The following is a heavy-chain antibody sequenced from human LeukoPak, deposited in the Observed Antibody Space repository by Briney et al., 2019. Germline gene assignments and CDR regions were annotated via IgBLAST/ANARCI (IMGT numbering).Heavy chain of an antibody. CDR2: ISSDSSTI. J-gene: IGHJ4*02. D-gene: IGHD1/OR15-1a*01. CDR3: ARERTTYFDY. CDR1: GFTFSDYY. V-gene: IGHV3-11*04. Sequence: GGSLRLSCAASGFTFSDYYMSWLRQAPGKGLEWVSYISSDSSTIYYADSVKGRFTISRDNSKNTLYQQMNSLRAEDTAVYYCARERTTYFDYWGQGTLVTVSS.